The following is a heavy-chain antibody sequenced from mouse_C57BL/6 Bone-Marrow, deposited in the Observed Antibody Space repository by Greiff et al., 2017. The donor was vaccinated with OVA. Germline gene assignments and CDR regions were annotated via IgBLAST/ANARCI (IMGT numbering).Heavy chain of an antibody. D-gene: IGHD2-4*01. V-gene: IGHV1-69*01. J-gene: IGHJ4*01. CDR2: IDPSDSYT. Sequence: QVQLQQSGAELVMPGASVKLSCKASGYTFTSYWMHWVKQRPGQGLEWIGEIDPSDSYTNYNQQFKGKSTLTVDNSSSTAYMQLSSLTSEDSAVYYCAREYYDYLYYAMDYWGQGTSVTVSS. CDR3: AREYYDYLYYAMDY. CDR1: GYTFTSYW.